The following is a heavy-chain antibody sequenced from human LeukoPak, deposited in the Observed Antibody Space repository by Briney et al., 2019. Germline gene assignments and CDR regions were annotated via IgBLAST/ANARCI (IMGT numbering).Heavy chain of an antibody. V-gene: IGHV3-23*01. J-gene: IGHJ4*02. Sequence: GGSLRLSCGASGFTFNNHAMSWVRLAPGKGLEWVSGISGSGGRLFHADSVKGRFTISRDNSKNTLYLQMNSLRVEDTAVYYCAKDPDSGSYPGWYYFDYWGQGTLVTVSS. CDR1: GFTFNNHA. CDR2: ISGSGGRL. CDR3: AKDPDSGSYPGWYYFDY. D-gene: IGHD1-26*01.